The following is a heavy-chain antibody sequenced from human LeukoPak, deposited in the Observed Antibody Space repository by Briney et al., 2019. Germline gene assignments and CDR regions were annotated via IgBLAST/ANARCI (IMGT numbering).Heavy chain of an antibody. Sequence: PGGSLRLSCAASGFTFSSYSMNWVRQAPGKGLEWVSSISSSSSYIYYADSVKGRFTISRDNAKNSLYLQMNSLRAEDTAIYYCAKERGTALDYWGQGTLVTVSS. CDR3: AKERGTALDY. V-gene: IGHV3-21*04. CDR1: GFTFSSYS. CDR2: ISSSSSYI. D-gene: IGHD1-1*01. J-gene: IGHJ4*02.